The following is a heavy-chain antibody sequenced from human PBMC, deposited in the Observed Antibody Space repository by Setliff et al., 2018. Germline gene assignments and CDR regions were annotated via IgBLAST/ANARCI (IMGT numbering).Heavy chain of an antibody. CDR2: INQGGGDQ. Sequence: SLKISCAASGFTFSSLWMAWVRQAPGKGLEWVANINQGGGDQFYVDSVRGRFIISRDNAKNSLYLHMNSLRADDTAVYYCSRDVYDFRTGQADPWGQGTLVTVSS. D-gene: IGHD3-3*01. CDR1: GFTFSSLW. CDR3: SRDVYDFRTGQADP. J-gene: IGHJ5*02. V-gene: IGHV3-7*01.